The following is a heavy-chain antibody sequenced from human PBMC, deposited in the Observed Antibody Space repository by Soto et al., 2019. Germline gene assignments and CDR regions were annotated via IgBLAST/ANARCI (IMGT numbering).Heavy chain of an antibody. Sequence: GGSLRLSCAASGFTFSSYSMNWVRQAPGKGLEWVSSISSSSSYIYYADSVKGRFTISRDNAKNSLYLQMNSLRAEDTAVYYCARDHGVTGRWNDAYWGQGTLVTVSS. CDR2: ISSSSSYI. CDR1: GFTFSSYS. CDR3: ARDHGVTGRWNDAY. V-gene: IGHV3-21*01. J-gene: IGHJ4*02. D-gene: IGHD1-1*01.